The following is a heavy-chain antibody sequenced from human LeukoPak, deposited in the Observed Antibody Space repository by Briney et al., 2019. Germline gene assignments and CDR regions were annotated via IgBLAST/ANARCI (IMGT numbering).Heavy chain of an antibody. CDR1: GYSFTRYW. J-gene: IGHJ4*02. CDR2: IDPNDSNI. V-gene: IGHV5-51*01. CDR3: ARAGLEDSSGYVDY. D-gene: IGHD3-22*01. Sequence: GESLKISCQGSGYSFTRYWIGWVRQMPGKGLEWMGIIDPNDSNIRYSPSFQGQVTISVDKSISTAYLQWSSLKASDTAMYYCARAGLEDSSGYVDYWGQGTLVTVSS.